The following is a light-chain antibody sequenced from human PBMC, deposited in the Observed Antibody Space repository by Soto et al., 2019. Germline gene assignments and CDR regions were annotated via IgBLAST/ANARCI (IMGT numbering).Light chain of an antibody. V-gene: IGKV3-11*01. Sequence: EIVLTQSPATLSLSPGQRATLSCRASQSVSSYFAWYQQKPGQAPRLLIYDASNRATGIPARFSGSGSGTDFTLTSSSLEPEDSAVYYCHQRSNWPLFGGGTKVEIK. CDR3: HQRSNWPL. J-gene: IGKJ4*01. CDR1: QSVSSY. CDR2: DAS.